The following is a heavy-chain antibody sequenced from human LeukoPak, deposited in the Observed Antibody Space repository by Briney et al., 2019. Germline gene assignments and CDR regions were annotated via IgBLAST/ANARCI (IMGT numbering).Heavy chain of an antibody. CDR2: ISNDGRSI. J-gene: IGHJ4*02. V-gene: IGHV3-30*03. CDR1: GFTFSSYG. Sequence: GRSLRLSCAASGFTFSSYGMHWVRQAPAKGLEWVAVISNDGRSIYYADSVKGRFTISRDNSKNTLYLQVNSLRAEDTAVYSYAREACSGSCHSDYFDYWGLGTLVTVSS. D-gene: IGHD2-15*01. CDR3: AREACSGSCHSDYFDY.